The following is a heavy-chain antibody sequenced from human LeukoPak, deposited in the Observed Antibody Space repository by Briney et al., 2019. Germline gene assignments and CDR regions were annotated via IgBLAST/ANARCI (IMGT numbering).Heavy chain of an antibody. Sequence: PGGSLRLSCAASGVTFSSYAMHWVRQAPGKGLEWVAVISYDGSNKYYADSVKGRFTISRDNSKNTLYLQMNSLRAEDTAVYYCARDRSLARTVTILDYWGQGTLVTVSS. CDR2: ISYDGSNK. D-gene: IGHD4-17*01. CDR1: GVTFSSYA. CDR3: ARDRSLARTVTILDY. V-gene: IGHV3-30-3*01. J-gene: IGHJ4*02.